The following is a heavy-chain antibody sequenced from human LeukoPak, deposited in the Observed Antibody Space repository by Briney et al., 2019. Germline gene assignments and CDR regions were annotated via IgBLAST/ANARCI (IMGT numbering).Heavy chain of an antibody. CDR3: ASYVRTYNWFDP. CDR1: GGSISTYY. CDR2: MYYSGST. V-gene: IGHV4-59*12. J-gene: IGHJ5*02. Sequence: SETLSLTCTVSGGSISTYYWSWIRQPPGKGLECIGYMYYSGSTNYSPSLKSRVTISVDTSKNQFSLKLSSVTAADTAVYYCASYVRTYNWFDPWGQGTLVTVSS. D-gene: IGHD3-16*01.